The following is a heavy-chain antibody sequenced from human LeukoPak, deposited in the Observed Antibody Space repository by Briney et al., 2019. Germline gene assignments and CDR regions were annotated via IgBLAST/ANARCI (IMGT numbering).Heavy chain of an antibody. CDR2: IYPGDSDT. V-gene: IGHV5-51*01. CDR3: ARHLQGEWEPHDAFDI. Sequence: GESLKISCKGSGYIFSDFWIVWVRQMPGKGLEWMGIIYPGDSDTRYSPSFQGQVTISADKSISTAYLQWSSLKASDTAMYYCARHLQGEWEPHDAFDIWGQGTMVTVSS. J-gene: IGHJ3*02. CDR1: GYIFSDFW. D-gene: IGHD1-26*01.